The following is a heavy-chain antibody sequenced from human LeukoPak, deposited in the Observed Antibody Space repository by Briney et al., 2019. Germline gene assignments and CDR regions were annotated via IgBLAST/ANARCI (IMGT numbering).Heavy chain of an antibody. CDR2: ISSSGSTI. D-gene: IGHD4-23*01. CDR1: GFTFSSYE. CDR3: ARAKGYGGDYFDY. J-gene: IGHJ4*02. Sequence: GGALRLSCAASGFTFSSYEMNWVREAPGKGLEWVSYISSSGSTIYYADSVKGRFTISRDNAKNSLYLQINSLRAEDTAVYYCARAKGYGGDYFDYWGQGTLVTVSS. V-gene: IGHV3-48*03.